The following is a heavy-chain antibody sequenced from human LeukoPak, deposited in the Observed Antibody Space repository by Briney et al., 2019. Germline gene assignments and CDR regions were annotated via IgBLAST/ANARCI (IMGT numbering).Heavy chain of an antibody. J-gene: IGHJ4*02. D-gene: IGHD6-13*01. CDR1: GFRFSNYW. Sequence: PGGPLRLSCAASGFRFSNYWMSWVRQAPGRGLEWVANIKQDGSEKDYVDSMKGRFTISRDNTKNSVYLQVNSLRAEDTAVYHCARIGYSSSSFDYWGQGTLVTVSS. CDR3: ARIGYSSSSFDY. V-gene: IGHV3-7*01. CDR2: IKQDGSEK.